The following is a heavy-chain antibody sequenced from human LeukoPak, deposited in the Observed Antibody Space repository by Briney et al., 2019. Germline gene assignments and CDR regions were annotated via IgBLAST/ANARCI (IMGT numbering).Heavy chain of an antibody. D-gene: IGHD5-18*01. CDR3: ARDSPTDRIQLWLGYYSGMDV. CDR2: ISSSSSYI. V-gene: IGHV3-21*01. Sequence: GGSLRLSCAASGFTFTSYSMNWVRQAPGKGLEWVSSISSSSSYIYYADSVKGRFTISRDNAKNSLYLQMNSLRAEDTAVYYCARDSPTDRIQLWLGYYSGMDVWGQGTTVTVSS. J-gene: IGHJ6*02. CDR1: GFTFTSYS.